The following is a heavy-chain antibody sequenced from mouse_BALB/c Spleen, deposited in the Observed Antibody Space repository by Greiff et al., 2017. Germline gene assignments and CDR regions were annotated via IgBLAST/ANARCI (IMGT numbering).Heavy chain of an antibody. CDR2: IWAGGST. D-gene: IGHD1-1*01. J-gene: IGHJ4*01. Sequence: QVQLKESGPGLVAPSQSLSITCTVSGFSLTSYGVHWVRQPPGKGLEWLGVIWAGGSTNYNSALMSRLSISKDNSKSQVFLKMNSLQTDDTAMYYCARDPIYYYGSSYAMDYWGQGTSVTVSS. CDR3: ARDPIYYYGSSYAMDY. CDR1: GFSLTSYG. V-gene: IGHV2-9*02.